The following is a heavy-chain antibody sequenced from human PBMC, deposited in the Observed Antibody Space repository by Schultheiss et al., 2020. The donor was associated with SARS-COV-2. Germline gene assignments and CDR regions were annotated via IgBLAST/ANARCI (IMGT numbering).Heavy chain of an antibody. D-gene: IGHD2-2*01. J-gene: IGHJ6*03. CDR1: GFTFSSYG. Sequence: ETLSLTCAASGFTFSSYGMHWVRQAPGKGLEWVSSISSSSSYIYYADSVKGRFTISRDNAKNSLYLQMNSLRAEDTAVYYCARAVRVPAATYYYYYYMDVWGKGTTVTVSS. CDR3: ARAVRVPAATYYYYYYMDV. V-gene: IGHV3-21*01. CDR2: ISSSSSYI.